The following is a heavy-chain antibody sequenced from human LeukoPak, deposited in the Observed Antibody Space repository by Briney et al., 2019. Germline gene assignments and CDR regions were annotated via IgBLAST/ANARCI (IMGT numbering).Heavy chain of an antibody. CDR1: GFTFSSYG. Sequence: GTLRLSCAASGFTFSSYGMHWVRQAPGKGLEWVAFMRYDGSNKYYADSVKGRFTISRDNSKNTLYLQMNSLRAEDTAVYYCAKDKRMPYYFDYWGQGTLVTVSS. CDR3: AKDKRMPYYFDY. D-gene: IGHD2-2*01. V-gene: IGHV3-30*02. CDR2: MRYDGSNK. J-gene: IGHJ4*02.